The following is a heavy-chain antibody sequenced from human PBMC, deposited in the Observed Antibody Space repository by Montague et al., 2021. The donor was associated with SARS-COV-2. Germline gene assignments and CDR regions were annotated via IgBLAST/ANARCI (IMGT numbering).Heavy chain of an antibody. CDR3: AGVQGVMSTCGGVIVIAGPMDV. J-gene: IGHJ6*03. V-gene: IGHV4-31*03. D-gene: IGHD3-16*02. Sequence: TLSLTCTVSGGSISSGGYYWSWIRQHPGKGLEWIGYIYYSGSTYYNPSLKSRVTISVDTSKNQFSLKLSSVTAADTAVYYCAGVQGVMSTCGGVIVIAGPMDVWGKGTTVTVSS. CDR2: IYYSGST. CDR1: GGSISSGGYY.